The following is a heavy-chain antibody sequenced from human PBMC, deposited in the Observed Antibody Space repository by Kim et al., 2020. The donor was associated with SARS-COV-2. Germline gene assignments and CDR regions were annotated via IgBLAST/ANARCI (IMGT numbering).Heavy chain of an antibody. CDR1: GYSISSGYY. D-gene: IGHD1-26*01. Sequence: SETLSLTCTVSGYSISSGYYWGWIRQPPGKGLEWIGSIYHSGSTYYNPSLKSRVTISVDTSKNQFSLKLSSVTAADTAVYYCARDHRIVGATLSDAFDIWGQGTMVTVSS. CDR3: ARDHRIVGATLSDAFDI. CDR2: IYHSGST. J-gene: IGHJ3*02. V-gene: IGHV4-38-2*02.